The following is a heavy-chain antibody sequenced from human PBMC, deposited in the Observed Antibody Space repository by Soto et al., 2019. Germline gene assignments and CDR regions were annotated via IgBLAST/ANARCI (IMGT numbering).Heavy chain of an antibody. CDR2: ISSSSSYI. V-gene: IGHV3-21*01. J-gene: IGHJ6*02. CDR1: GFTFSSYS. CDR3: ARGPPGHYYYGMDV. Sequence: GGSLRLSCAASGFTFSSYSMNWVRQAPGKGLEWVSSISSSSSYIYYADSVKGRFTISRDNAKNSLYLQMNSLRAEDTAVYYCARGPPGHYYYGMDVWGQGTTVTVSS.